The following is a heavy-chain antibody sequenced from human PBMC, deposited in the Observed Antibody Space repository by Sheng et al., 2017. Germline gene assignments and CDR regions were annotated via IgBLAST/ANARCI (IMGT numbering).Heavy chain of an antibody. J-gene: IGHJ4*02. CDR3: AKVGRSGDLEC. D-gene: IGHD3-10*01. Sequence: EVQLVESGGGLIQYGGSLRLSCAASGFTVSSSYLSWVRQAPGKGLEWVSVIYSGVSTSYADSVKGRFTISRDNSKNTLYLQMNSLRAEDTAVYYCAKVGRSGDLECWGQGTLVTVSS. V-gene: IGHV3-53*01. CDR2: IYSGVST. CDR1: GFTVSSSY.